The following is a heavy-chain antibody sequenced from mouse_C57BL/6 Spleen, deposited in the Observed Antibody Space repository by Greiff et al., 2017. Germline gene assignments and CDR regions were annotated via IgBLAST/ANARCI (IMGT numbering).Heavy chain of an antibody. CDR1: GYTFTSYW. V-gene: IGHV1-50*01. CDR2: IDPSASYT. CDR3: ASVVANFDV. D-gene: IGHD1-1*01. J-gene: IGHJ1*03. Sequence: QVQLQQPGAELVKPGASVKLSCKASGYTFTSYWMQWVKQRPGQGLEWIGEIDPSASYTNYNQKFKGKATLTVDTSSSTAYMQLSILTSEDSAVYYGASVVANFDVWGTGTTVTVSS.